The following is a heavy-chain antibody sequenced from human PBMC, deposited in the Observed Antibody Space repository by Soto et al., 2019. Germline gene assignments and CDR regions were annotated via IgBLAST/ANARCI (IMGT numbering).Heavy chain of an antibody. Sequence: ASVKVSCKASGFTFTSSAVQWVRQARGQRLEWIGWIVVGSGNTNYAQKFQERVTITRDMSTSTAYMELSSLRSEDTAVYYCAAGAPYYYYGMDVWGQGTTVTSP. CDR2: IVVGSGNT. CDR1: GFTFTSSA. CDR3: AAGAPYYYYGMDV. J-gene: IGHJ6*02. V-gene: IGHV1-58*01.